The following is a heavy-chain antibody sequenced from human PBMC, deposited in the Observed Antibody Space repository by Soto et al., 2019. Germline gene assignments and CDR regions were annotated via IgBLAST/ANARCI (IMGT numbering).Heavy chain of an antibody. Sequence: AGGSLRLSCAASGFTFSSYAMHWVRQAPGKGLEWVAVISYDGSNKYYADSVKGRFTISRDNSKNTLYLQMNSLRAEDTAVYYCARGYTYYDFWSGYPRPGMDVWGQGTTVTVSS. V-gene: IGHV3-30-3*01. J-gene: IGHJ6*02. CDR3: ARGYTYYDFWSGYPRPGMDV. CDR2: ISYDGSNK. CDR1: GFTFSSYA. D-gene: IGHD3-3*01.